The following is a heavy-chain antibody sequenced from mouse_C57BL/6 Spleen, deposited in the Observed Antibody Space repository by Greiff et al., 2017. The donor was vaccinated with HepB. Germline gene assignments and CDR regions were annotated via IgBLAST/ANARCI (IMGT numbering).Heavy chain of an antibody. Sequence: QVQLQQPGAELVMPGASVKLSCKASGYTFTSYWMHWVKQRPGQGLEWIGEIDPSDSYTNYNQKFKGKATLTVDKSSSTAYMQLSSLTSEDSAVYYCARSSYYYSSSYGYFDVWGTGTTVTVSS. V-gene: IGHV1-69*01. CDR3: ARSSYYYSSSYGYFDV. CDR2: IDPSDSYT. D-gene: IGHD1-1*01. CDR1: GYTFTSYW. J-gene: IGHJ1*03.